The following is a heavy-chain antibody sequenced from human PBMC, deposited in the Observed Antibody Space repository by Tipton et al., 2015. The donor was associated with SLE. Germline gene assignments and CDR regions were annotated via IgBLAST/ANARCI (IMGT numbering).Heavy chain of an antibody. CDR1: GGSISSYY. J-gene: IGHJ2*01. D-gene: IGHD3-22*01. Sequence: TLSLTCTVSGGSISSYYWSWIRQPPGKGLEWIGYIHYSGSTNYNPSLKSRVTISVDTSKNQFSLKLSSVTAADTAVYDCARAPRSYDSSGYHRCLDLWGRGSLVTVTA. V-gene: IGHV4-59*01. CDR2: IHYSGST. CDR3: ARAPRSYDSSGYHRCLDL.